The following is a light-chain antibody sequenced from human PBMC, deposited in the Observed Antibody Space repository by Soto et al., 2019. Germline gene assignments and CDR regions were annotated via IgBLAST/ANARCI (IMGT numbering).Light chain of an antibody. CDR3: QQCSNWPLT. V-gene: IGKV3-11*01. J-gene: IGKJ4*01. Sequence: EIVLTQSPVTLSLSPGERATLSCRASQSVSSYLAWYQQKPGQAPRLLIYDASNRATGIPTRFSGSGSGTEFTLTISSLEPEDFALYYCQQCSNWPLTFGGGTKVDIK. CDR2: DAS. CDR1: QSVSSY.